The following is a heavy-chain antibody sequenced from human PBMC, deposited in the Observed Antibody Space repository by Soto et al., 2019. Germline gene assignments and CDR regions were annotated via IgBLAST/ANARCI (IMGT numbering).Heavy chain of an antibody. J-gene: IGHJ5*02. CDR1: GATFHSYA. V-gene: IGHV1-69*12. CDR3: ARDRVPLDYRDSEA. CDR2: IIPIFGTA. Sequence: QVQLVQSGSEVKKPGSSVKVSCKAFGATFHSYAISWVRQAHGQGLEWMGGIIPIFGTAYYAQKFQGRVTITADESTTTAYMELSSLTSEDTAVYYCARDRVPLDYRDSEAWGQGTLVTVSS. D-gene: IGHD4-17*01.